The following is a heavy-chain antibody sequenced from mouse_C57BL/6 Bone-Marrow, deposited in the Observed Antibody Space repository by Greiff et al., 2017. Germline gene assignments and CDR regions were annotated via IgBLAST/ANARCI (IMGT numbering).Heavy chain of an antibody. Sequence: QVQLQQSGAELVRPGASVTLSCKASGYTFTDYEMHWVKQTPVHGLEWIRAIDPETGGTAYNQKFKGKAILTADKSSSTAYMELRSLTSEDSAVYYCTRRGAYGNFSWFAYWGQGTLVTVSA. CDR1: GYTFTDYE. CDR3: TRRGAYGNFSWFAY. D-gene: IGHD2-1*01. V-gene: IGHV1-15*01. J-gene: IGHJ3*01. CDR2: IDPETGGT.